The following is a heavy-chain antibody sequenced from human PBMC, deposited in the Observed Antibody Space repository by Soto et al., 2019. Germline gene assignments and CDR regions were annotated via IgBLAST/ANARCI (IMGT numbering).Heavy chain of an antibody. V-gene: IGHV4-59*01. CDR2: IYYSGRT. CDR1: GGSISSYY. D-gene: IGHD2-2*02. Sequence: QVQLQESGXXLVKPSETLSLTCTVSGGSISSYYWSWIRQPPGKGLEWIGYIYYSGRTNYNPSLKSRVTISVDTSKNQFSLKLSSVTAADTAVYYCARGYCSSTICYIWDNWFDPWGQGTLVTVSS. J-gene: IGHJ5*02. CDR3: ARGYCSSTICYIWDNWFDP.